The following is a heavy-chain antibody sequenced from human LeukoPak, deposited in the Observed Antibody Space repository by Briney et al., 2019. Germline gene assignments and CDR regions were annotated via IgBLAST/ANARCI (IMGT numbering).Heavy chain of an antibody. J-gene: IGHJ4*02. CDR1: GFTVSSNY. CDR3: ASSGPTRPFDY. Sequence: PGGSLTLSCAASGFTVSSNYMSWVRQAPGKGLEYVSAISSNGGSTYYANSVKGRCTISRDNSKKTLYLQMGSLRAEDMAVYYCASSGPTRPFDYWGQGTLVTVSS. CDR2: ISSNGGST. V-gene: IGHV3-64*01. D-gene: IGHD3-10*01.